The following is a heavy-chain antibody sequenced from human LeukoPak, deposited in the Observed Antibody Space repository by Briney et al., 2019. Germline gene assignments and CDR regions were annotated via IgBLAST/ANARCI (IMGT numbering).Heavy chain of an antibody. V-gene: IGHV3-48*03. D-gene: IGHD1-26*01. Sequence: GGSLRLSCVASGLPFSSFHVNWVRQVPGKGLEWLAHMTYSDTTVEYADSIQGRFTIFRDAATKTVYLQMNSLRAEDTATYYCARVLSGTPFDYYLYMDVWGKGTTVIVSS. CDR3: ARVLSGTPFDYYLYMDV. CDR1: GLPFSSFH. J-gene: IGHJ6*03. CDR2: MTYSDTTV.